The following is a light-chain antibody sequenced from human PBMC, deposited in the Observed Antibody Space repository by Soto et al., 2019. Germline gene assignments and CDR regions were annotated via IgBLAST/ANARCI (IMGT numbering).Light chain of an antibody. Sequence: QSVLTQPPSGSGAPGQRVTISCTGSSSNLGTGYDVQWYRQLPGTAPKLIIFGNINRPSGVPDRFSGSKSGTSASLAIAGLQSEYEADYYCQSFDTSLSGWVFGGGTKVTVL. V-gene: IGLV1-40*01. J-gene: IGLJ3*02. CDR1: SSNLGTGYD. CDR2: GNI. CDR3: QSFDTSLSGWV.